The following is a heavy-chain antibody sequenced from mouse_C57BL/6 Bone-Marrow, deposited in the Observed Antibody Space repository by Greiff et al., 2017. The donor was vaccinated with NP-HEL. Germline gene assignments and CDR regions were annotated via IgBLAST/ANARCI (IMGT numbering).Heavy chain of an antibody. V-gene: IGHV5-6*01. CDR3: ARQGIYYGPHYAMDY. Sequence: EVMLVESGGDLVKPGGSLKLSCAASGFTFSSYGMSWVRQTPDKRLEWVATISSGGSYTYYPDSVKGRFTISRDNAKNTLYLQMSSLKSEDTAMYYCARQGIYYGPHYAMDYWGQGTSVTVSS. D-gene: IGHD2-1*01. J-gene: IGHJ4*01. CDR2: ISSGGSYT. CDR1: GFTFSSYG.